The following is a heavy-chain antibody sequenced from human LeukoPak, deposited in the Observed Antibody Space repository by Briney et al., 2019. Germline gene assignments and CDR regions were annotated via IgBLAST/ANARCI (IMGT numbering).Heavy chain of an antibody. Sequence: GGSLRLSCAASGFTFRNYGMHWVRQAPGRGLEWVAVISYDGSNKYYADSVKGRFTISRDNSKNTLYLQMNSLRAEDTAVYYCARGLRVRGWFQHWGQGTLVTVSS. V-gene: IGHV3-30*03. J-gene: IGHJ1*01. CDR3: ARGLRVRGWFQH. CDR1: GFTFRNYG. D-gene: IGHD3-10*01. CDR2: ISYDGSNK.